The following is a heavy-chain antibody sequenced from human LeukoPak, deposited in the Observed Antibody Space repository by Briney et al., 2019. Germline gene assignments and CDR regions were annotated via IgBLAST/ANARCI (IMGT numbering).Heavy chain of an antibody. D-gene: IGHD3-10*01. V-gene: IGHV3-23*01. CDR1: GFTFSSYA. Sequence: GGSLRLSCAASGFTFSSYAMSWVRQAPGKGLEWVSAISGSGGSTYYADSVKGRFTISRDNSKNTLYLQMNSLRAEDTAVYYCAKRDGSGTYVPLDYWGQGTLVTVSS. CDR3: AKRDGSGTYVPLDY. J-gene: IGHJ4*02. CDR2: ISGSGGST.